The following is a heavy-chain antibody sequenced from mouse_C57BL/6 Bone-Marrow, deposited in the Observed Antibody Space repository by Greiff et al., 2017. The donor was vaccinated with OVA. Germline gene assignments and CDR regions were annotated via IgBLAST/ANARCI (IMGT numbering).Heavy chain of an antibody. CDR2: FYPRSGNT. D-gene: IGHD1-1*01. CDR3: ARSHYYSSSHFAY. V-gene: IGHV1-81*01. J-gene: IGHJ3*01. CDR1: GYTFTSYG. Sequence: VQGVESGAELARPGASVKLSCKASGYTFTSYGISWVKQRTGQGLEWIGEFYPRSGNTYYNEKFKGKATLTADKSSSTAYMELRSLTSEDSAIYYCARSHYYSSSHFAYWGQGNLVTVSA.